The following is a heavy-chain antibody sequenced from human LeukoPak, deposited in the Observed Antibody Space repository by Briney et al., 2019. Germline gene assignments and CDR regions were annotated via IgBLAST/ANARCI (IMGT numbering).Heavy chain of an antibody. CDR1: GSTFDDYG. D-gene: IGHD3-3*01. CDR2: INWNGGST. J-gene: IGHJ6*03. CDR3: ARDHYYDFWSGYEYYYYYMDV. Sequence: PGGSLRLSCAASGSTFDDYGMSWVRQAPGKGLEWVSGINWNGGSTGYADSVKGRFTISRDNAKNSLYLQMNSLRAEDTALYYCARDHYYDFWSGYEYYYYYMDVWGKGTTVTVSS. V-gene: IGHV3-20*04.